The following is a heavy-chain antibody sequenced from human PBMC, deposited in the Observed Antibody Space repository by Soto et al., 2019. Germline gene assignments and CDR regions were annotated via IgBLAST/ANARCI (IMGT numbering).Heavy chain of an antibody. CDR3: ARLGSIAADDFDY. D-gene: IGHD6-25*01. CDR2: IYHSGST. Sequence: SETLSLTCTVSGGSISSSYWSWIRQPPGKGLEWTGYIYHSGSTNYNPSLKSRVTIKVDTSKNQFSLKLSSVTAADTAVYYCARLGSIAADDFDYWGQGTLVTVSS. V-gene: IGHV4-59*08. CDR1: GGSISSSY. J-gene: IGHJ4*02.